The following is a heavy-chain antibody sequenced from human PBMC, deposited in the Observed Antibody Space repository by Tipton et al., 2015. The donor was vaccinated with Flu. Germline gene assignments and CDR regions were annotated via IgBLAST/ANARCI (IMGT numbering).Heavy chain of an antibody. CDR2: ISGSGSDT. V-gene: IGHV3-23*01. D-gene: IGHD1-26*01. Sequence: GSLRLSCAFSEFTFSIYAMAWVRQAPRKGLEWVSSISGSGSDTSYADSVKGRFTISRDNSQNTLNLQMDSLTVDDTAMYYCARGDQWELTNWFDSWGQGTLVTVSS. J-gene: IGHJ5*01. CDR1: EFTFSIYA. CDR3: ARGDQWELTNWFDS.